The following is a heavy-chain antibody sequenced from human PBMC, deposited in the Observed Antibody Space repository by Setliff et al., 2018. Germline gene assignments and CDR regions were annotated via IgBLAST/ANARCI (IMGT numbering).Heavy chain of an antibody. J-gene: IGHJ4*02. Sequence: SETLSLTCGVYGESISDSYWSWIRQPPGRALEWIGEINHSGSTNYNPSLKSRVSISVDTARNQISLTLKSLTAADTAVYYCARAQWELLRFEYWGQGTLVTVSS. D-gene: IGHD1-26*01. CDR2: INHSGST. V-gene: IGHV4-34*01. CDR3: ARAQWELLRFEY. CDR1: GESISDSY.